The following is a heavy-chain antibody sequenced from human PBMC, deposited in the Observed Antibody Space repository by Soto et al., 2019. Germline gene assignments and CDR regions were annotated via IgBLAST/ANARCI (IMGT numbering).Heavy chain of an antibody. J-gene: IGHJ4*02. V-gene: IGHV4-34*01. CDR3: ASRKGSGWSDY. CDR2: INYSGRT. Sequence: QVQLQQWGAGLLKPSETLSLTCAVYGGSFSGYYWSWIRQPPGKGLEWIGEINYSGRTNYNPSLKSRVTIPVDTSKNQFSLKLSSVTAADTDVYYCASRKGSGWSDYWGQGTLVTVSS. D-gene: IGHD6-19*01. CDR1: GGSFSGYY.